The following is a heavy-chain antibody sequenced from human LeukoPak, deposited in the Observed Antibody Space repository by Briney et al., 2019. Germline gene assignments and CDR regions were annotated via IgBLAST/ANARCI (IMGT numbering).Heavy chain of an antibody. Sequence: ASVKVSCKPSVYTFTSYYMHWVRQAPGHRLEWMGIINASVVSTGYAQKFQARVTMTSDSSPSTVYMVLSSLRSEATAVCCSARSAATYYDFWSGYTTLGVAPYNWFAPWGQGTLVTVSS. D-gene: IGHD3-3*01. CDR2: INASVVST. CDR3: ARSAATYYDFWSGYTTLGVAPYNWFAP. V-gene: IGHV1-46*03. CDR1: VYTFTSYY. J-gene: IGHJ5*02.